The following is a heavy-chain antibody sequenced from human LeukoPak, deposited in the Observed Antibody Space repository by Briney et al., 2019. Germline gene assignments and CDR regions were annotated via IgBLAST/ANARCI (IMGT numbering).Heavy chain of an antibody. D-gene: IGHD1-14*01. CDR1: GFTVSSNY. CDR2: IYSGGST. V-gene: IGHV3-66*01. J-gene: IGHJ3*02. Sequence: GGSLRPSCAASGFTVSSNYMSWVRQAPGKGLEWVSVIYSGGSTYYADSVKGRFTISRDNSKNTLYLQMNSLRAEDTAVYYCARDRKNRGAFDIWGQGTMVTVSS. CDR3: ARDRKNRGAFDI.